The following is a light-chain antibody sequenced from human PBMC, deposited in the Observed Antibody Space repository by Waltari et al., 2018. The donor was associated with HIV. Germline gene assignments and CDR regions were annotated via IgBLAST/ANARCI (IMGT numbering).Light chain of an antibody. V-gene: IGLV1-51*01. CDR2: DNN. CDR1: SSNVGYNY. Sequence: QSVLTQPPSVSAAPGQKVTISCSGSSSNVGYNYVSWYQHLPGTAPKLLIYDNNKRPSGIPDRFSGSKSGTSATLGITGLQTGDEADYYCGTWDSSLSAVVFGGGTKLTVL. CDR3: GTWDSSLSAVV. J-gene: IGLJ2*01.